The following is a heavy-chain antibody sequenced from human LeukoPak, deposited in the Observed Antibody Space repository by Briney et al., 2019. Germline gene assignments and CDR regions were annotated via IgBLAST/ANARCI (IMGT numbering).Heavy chain of an antibody. Sequence: PSETLSLTCTVSGGSISSSSYYWGWIRQPPGKGLEWIGYIYYSGSTYYNPSLKSRVTISVDTSKNQFSLKLSSVTAADTAVYYCARFRSPPRLFDYWGQGALVTVSS. CDR3: ARFRSPPRLFDY. V-gene: IGHV4-31*03. D-gene: IGHD3-3*01. J-gene: IGHJ4*02. CDR2: IYYSGST. CDR1: GGSISSSSYY.